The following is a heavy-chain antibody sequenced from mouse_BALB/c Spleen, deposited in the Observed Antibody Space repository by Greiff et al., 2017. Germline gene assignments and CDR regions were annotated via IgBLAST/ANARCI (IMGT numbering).Heavy chain of an antibody. CDR2: ISDGGSYT. V-gene: IGHV5-4*02. J-gene: IGHJ3*01. CDR3: ARDLRYYGSSYVG. D-gene: IGHD1-1*01. CDR1: GFTFSDYY. Sequence: EVQGVESGGGLVQPGGSRKLSCAASGFTFSDYYMYWVRQTPEKRLEWVATISDGGSYTYYPDSVKGRFTISRDNAKNNLYLQMSSLKSEDTAMYYCARDLRYYGSSYVGWGQGTLVTVSA.